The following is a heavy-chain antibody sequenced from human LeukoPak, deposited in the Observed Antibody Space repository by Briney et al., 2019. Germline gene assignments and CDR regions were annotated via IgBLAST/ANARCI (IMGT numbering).Heavy chain of an antibody. Sequence: PSETLSLTCAVYGGSFSGYFWSWIRQPPGKGLEWIGEISHSGRTNHNPTLKSRVTMSVDTSKTQFSLRLISVTAADTAVYYCARNQDYYDSSGSSYFQHWGQGTLVTVSS. CDR1: GGSFSGYF. CDR2: ISHSGRT. V-gene: IGHV4-34*01. CDR3: ARNQDYYDSSGSSYFQH. J-gene: IGHJ1*01. D-gene: IGHD3-22*01.